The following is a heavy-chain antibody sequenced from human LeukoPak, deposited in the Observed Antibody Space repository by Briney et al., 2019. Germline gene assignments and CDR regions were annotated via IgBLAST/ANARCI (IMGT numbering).Heavy chain of an antibody. D-gene: IGHD3-16*02. CDR3: ARDIVQNWFDP. J-gene: IGHJ5*02. Sequence: GSLRLSCAASGLTFSSYWMSWVRQAPGKGLEWVANIKQDGSEKYYVDSVKGRFTISRDNAKNSLYLQMNSLRAEDTAVYYCARDIVQNWFDPWGQGTLVTVSS. CDR2: IKQDGSEK. V-gene: IGHV3-7*01. CDR1: GLTFSSYW.